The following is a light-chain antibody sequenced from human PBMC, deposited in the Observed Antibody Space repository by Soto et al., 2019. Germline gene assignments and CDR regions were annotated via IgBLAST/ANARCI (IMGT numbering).Light chain of an antibody. Sequence: DIQMTQSPATLSASVGDSVTITCRASQSISHWLAWYQQKPGKAPKFLIYDASSLESGVPSRFSGSGSGTEFTLTISSLQPDDFATYYCQQYDNYKPLTFGGGTKVDIK. CDR2: DAS. CDR3: QQYDNYKPLT. J-gene: IGKJ4*01. CDR1: QSISHW. V-gene: IGKV1-5*01.